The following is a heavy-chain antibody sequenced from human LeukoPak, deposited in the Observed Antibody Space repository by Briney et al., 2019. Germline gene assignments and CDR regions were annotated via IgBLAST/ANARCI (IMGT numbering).Heavy chain of an antibody. D-gene: IGHD3-22*01. Sequence: GGSLRPSCAASGFTFSSYAMHWVRQAPGKGLEWVAVISYDGSNKYYADSVKGRFTISRDNSKNTLYLQMNSLRAEDTAVYYCARSLYYYDSSGPIPIWGQGTMVTVSS. CDR3: ARSLYYYDSSGPIPI. CDR1: GFTFSSYA. V-gene: IGHV3-30*04. J-gene: IGHJ3*02. CDR2: ISYDGSNK.